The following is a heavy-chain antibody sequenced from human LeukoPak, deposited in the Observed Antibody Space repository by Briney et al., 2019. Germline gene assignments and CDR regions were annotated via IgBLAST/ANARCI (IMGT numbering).Heavy chain of an antibody. Sequence: WASVKVSCKASGYTFTSYGISWVRQAPGQGLEWMGGIIPIFGTANYAQKFQGRVTITADKSTSTAYMELSSLRSEDTAVYYCASNRDGYNQYYFDYWGQGTLVTVSS. CDR1: GYTFTSYG. D-gene: IGHD5-24*01. CDR2: IIPIFGTA. CDR3: ASNRDGYNQYYFDY. V-gene: IGHV1-69*06. J-gene: IGHJ4*02.